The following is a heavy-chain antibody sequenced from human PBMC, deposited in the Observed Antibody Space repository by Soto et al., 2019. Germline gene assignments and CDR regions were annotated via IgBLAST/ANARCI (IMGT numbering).Heavy chain of an antibody. CDR1: GFTFSSYG. CDR2: IWYDGSNK. Sequence: QVQLVESGGGVVQPGRSLRLSCAASGFTFSSYGMHWVRQAPGKGLEWVAVIWYDGSNKYYADSVKGRFTISRDNSXNXLYLQMNSLRAEDTAVYYCARDGKQLVPYYYYGMDVWGQGTTVTVSS. V-gene: IGHV3-33*01. D-gene: IGHD6-6*01. CDR3: ARDGKQLVPYYYYGMDV. J-gene: IGHJ6*02.